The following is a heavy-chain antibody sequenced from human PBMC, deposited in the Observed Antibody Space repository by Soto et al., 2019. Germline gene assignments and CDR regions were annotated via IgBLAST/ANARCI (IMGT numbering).Heavy chain of an antibody. CDR3: TTPCTMEIDYYGMDV. CDR1: GFTFSNAW. CDR2: IKSKTDGGTT. V-gene: IGHV3-15*01. D-gene: IGHD1-1*01. J-gene: IGHJ6*02. Sequence: EVQLVESGGGLVKPGGSLRLSCAASGFTFSNAWMSWVRQAPGKGLEWVGRIKSKTDGGTTDYAAPVKGRFTISRDDSKNTLYLQMNSLKTEDTAVYYCTTPCTMEIDYYGMDVWGQGTTVTVSS.